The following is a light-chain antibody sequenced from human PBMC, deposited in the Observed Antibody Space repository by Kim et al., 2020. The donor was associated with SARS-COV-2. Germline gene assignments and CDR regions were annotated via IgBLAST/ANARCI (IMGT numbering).Light chain of an antibody. CDR1: SLRTFY. Sequence: SSELTQDPAVSVALGQTVRITCRGDSLRTFYASWYQQKPGQAPVLVIYGKNNRPSGIPDRFSGSSSGNTASLTITGAQAEDEADYYCNCRDSSGNHVVFGGGTQLTVL. CDR2: GKN. J-gene: IGLJ2*01. V-gene: IGLV3-19*01. CDR3: NCRDSSGNHVV.